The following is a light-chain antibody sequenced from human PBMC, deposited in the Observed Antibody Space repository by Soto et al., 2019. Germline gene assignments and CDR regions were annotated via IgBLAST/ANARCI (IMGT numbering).Light chain of an antibody. V-gene: IGLV2-14*01. CDR1: SSDVGGYNY. CDR2: EVS. Sequence: QSSLTQPASVSGSPGQSITISCTGTSSDVGGYNYVSWYQQYPGKAPKLMIYEVSNRPSGVSNRFSGSKSGNTASLTISGLQAEDEADYYCSSYTAGGTIFGTGTKVTVL. J-gene: IGLJ1*01. CDR3: SSYTAGGTI.